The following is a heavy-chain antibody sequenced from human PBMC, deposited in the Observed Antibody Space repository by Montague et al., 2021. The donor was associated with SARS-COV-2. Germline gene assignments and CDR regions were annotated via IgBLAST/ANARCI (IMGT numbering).Heavy chain of an antibody. Sequence: SLRLSCGASGFTFSDYYMSWIRQAPGKGLEWVSYISSSGSTIYYSDSXKGRFTISRDNAKNSLYLQMNSLRAEDTAVYYCARDIANYYDSSGYYPEGYFDYWGQGTLVTVSS. D-gene: IGHD3-22*01. J-gene: IGHJ4*02. CDR3: ARDIANYYDSSGYYPEGYFDY. CDR1: GFTFSDYY. CDR2: ISSSGSTI. V-gene: IGHV3-11*01.